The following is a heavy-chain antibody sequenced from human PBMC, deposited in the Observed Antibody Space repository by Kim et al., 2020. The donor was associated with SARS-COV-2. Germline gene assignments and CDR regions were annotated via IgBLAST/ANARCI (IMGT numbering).Heavy chain of an antibody. J-gene: IGHJ4*02. D-gene: IGHD5-18*01. V-gene: IGHV3-11*06. CDR3: ARGPRGYSYGYPDY. Sequence: ADSVKGRFTISTDNAKNSPYLQMNSLRAEDTAVYYCARGPRGYSYGYPDYWGQGTLVTVSS.